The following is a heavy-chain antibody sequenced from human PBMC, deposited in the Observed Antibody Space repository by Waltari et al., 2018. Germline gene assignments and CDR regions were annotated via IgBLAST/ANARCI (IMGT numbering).Heavy chain of an antibody. V-gene: IGHV3-21*01. D-gene: IGHD2-21*01. CDR3: ASYYCGGDCYSDWYFDL. CDR2: ISSSSSYI. CDR1: GFTFSSYS. J-gene: IGHJ2*01. Sequence: EVQLVESGGCLVKPGGSLRLSCAASGFTFSSYSMNWVRQAPGKGLEWVSSISSSSSYIYYADSVKGRFTISRDNAKNSLYLQMNSLRAEDTAVYYCASYYCGGDCYSDWYFDLWGRGTLVTVSS.